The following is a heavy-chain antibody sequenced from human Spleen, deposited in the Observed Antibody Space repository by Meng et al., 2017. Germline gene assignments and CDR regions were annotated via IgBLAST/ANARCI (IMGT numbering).Heavy chain of an antibody. CDR2: IFSNDEK. Sequence: SGPTLVKPTETLTLTCTVSGFSLSNARMGVSWIRQPPGKALEWLAHIFSNDEKSYSTSLKSRLTISKDTSKSQVVLTMTNMDPVDTATYYCARTYHSGSYRYYYYGMDVWGQGTTVTVSS. CDR1: GFSLSNARMG. J-gene: IGHJ6*02. D-gene: IGHD1-26*01. V-gene: IGHV2-26*01. CDR3: ARTYHSGSYRYYYYGMDV.